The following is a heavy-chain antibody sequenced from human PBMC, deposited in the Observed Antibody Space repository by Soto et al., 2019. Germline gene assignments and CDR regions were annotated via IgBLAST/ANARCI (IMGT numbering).Heavy chain of an antibody. CDR1: GFTFSSYG. J-gene: IGHJ4*02. V-gene: IGHV3-33*01. CDR3: AREEVGARAFDY. CDR2: IWYDGSNK. D-gene: IGHD1-26*01. Sequence: GGSLRLSCAASGFTFSSYGMHWVRQAPGKGLEWVAVIWYDGSNKYYADSVKGRFTISRDNSKNTLYLQMNSLRAEDTAVYYCAREEVGARAFDYWGQGTLVTVSS.